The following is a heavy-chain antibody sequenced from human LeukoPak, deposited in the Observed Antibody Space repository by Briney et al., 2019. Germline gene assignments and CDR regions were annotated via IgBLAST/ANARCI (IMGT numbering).Heavy chain of an antibody. J-gene: IGHJ5*02. CDR2: ISSSSNYT. CDR1: GFTFSSST. Sequence: GGSLRLSCAASGFTFSSSTMNWVRQAPGKGLEWVSSISSSSNYTYYADSVKGRFTISRDNAKNSLYLQMNSLRAEDTAVYYCVRIPNSANFPNWFDPWGQGTLVTVSS. D-gene: IGHD4/OR15-4a*01. V-gene: IGHV3-21*01. CDR3: VRIPNSANFPNWFDP.